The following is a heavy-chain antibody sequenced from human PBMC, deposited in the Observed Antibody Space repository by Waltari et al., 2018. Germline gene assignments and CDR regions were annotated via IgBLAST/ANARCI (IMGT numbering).Heavy chain of an antibody. CDR3: ARVRIAAAGTERRWRTGYNWFDP. CDR1: GYTFTGYY. CDR2: IHPNSGGT. V-gene: IGHV1-2*02. J-gene: IGHJ5*02. D-gene: IGHD6-13*01. Sequence: QVQLVQSGAEVKKPGASVKVSCKASGYTFTGYYMHWVRQAAGQGPEWMGLIHPNSGGTKYATDVQGWINPNSGGTNYAQKFQGRVTMTRDTSISTAYMELSRLRSDDTAVYYCARVRIAAAGTERRWRTGYNWFDPWGQGTLVTVSS.